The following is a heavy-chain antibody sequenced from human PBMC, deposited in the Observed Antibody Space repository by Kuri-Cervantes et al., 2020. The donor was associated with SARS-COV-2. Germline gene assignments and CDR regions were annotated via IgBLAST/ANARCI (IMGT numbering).Heavy chain of an antibody. Sequence: GGSLRLSCAASEFTFSNYWMHWVRQAPGKGLVWVSDVSSDGTTTTYADSVEGRFTISRDDAKNTLYLQMNSLRAEDTAVYYCARDRSTVVTPDAFDIWGQGTMVTVSS. CDR2: VSSDGTTT. CDR3: ARDRSTVVTPDAFDI. D-gene: IGHD4-23*01. J-gene: IGHJ3*02. CDR1: EFTFSNYW. V-gene: IGHV3-74*03.